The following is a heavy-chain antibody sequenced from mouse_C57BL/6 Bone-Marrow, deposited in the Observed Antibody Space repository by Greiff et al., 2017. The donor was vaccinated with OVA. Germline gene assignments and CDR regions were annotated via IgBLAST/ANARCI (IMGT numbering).Heavy chain of an antibody. CDR2: INYDGSST. CDR3: ARGLLLGFAY. V-gene: IGHV5-16*01. Sequence: DVQLVESEGGLVQPGSSMKLSCTASGFTFSDYYMAWVRQVPEKGLEWVANINYDGSSTYYLDSLKSRFIISRDNAKNILYLQMSSLKSEDTATYYCARGLLLGFAYWGQGTLVTVSA. CDR1: GFTFSDYY. D-gene: IGHD2-1*01. J-gene: IGHJ3*01.